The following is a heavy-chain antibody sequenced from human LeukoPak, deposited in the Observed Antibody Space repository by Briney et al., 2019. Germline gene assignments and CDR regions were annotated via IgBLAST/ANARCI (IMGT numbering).Heavy chain of an antibody. Sequence: SDTLSLTCAVSGYSISSSNWWGWIRQPPGKGLEWIGYIYYSGSTNYNPSLKSRVTMSVDTSKNQFSLKLSSVTALDTAVYYCARFSPRAMGNYFDFWGQGTLATVSS. CDR1: GYSISSSNW. V-gene: IGHV4-28*06. D-gene: IGHD7-27*01. CDR3: ARFSPRAMGNYFDF. CDR2: IYYSGST. J-gene: IGHJ4*02.